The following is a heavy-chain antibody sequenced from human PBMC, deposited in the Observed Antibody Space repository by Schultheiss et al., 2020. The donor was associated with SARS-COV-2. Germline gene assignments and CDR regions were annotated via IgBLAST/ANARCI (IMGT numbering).Heavy chain of an antibody. CDR2: ISSSGTYI. J-gene: IGHJ5*02. Sequence: GGYLRLSCAASGFTLSDHYIDWLRQAAGKGLVWVSSISSSGTYIYYADSVKGRFATSRDNAKNTLYLQMNSLRAEDTAVYYCARGYYDFWSGYHNWFDPWGQGTLVTVAS. D-gene: IGHD3-3*01. CDR3: ARGYYDFWSGYHNWFDP. V-gene: IGHV3-21*01. CDR1: GFTLSDHY.